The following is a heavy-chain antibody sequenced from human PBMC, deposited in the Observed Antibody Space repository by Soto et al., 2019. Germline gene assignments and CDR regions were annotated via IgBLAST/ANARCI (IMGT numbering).Heavy chain of an antibody. Sequence: QVQLEQSGAEVKKPGSSVKISCKASGGTLSDHGVSWLRQAPGQGLEWVGGTIPVFNTANYAPKFQGRVTIAADKSTNIAYMELGSLRSDDTACYCCARGVYGSGNYYTGPSAFDIWGQGTLVIVSS. CDR3: ARGVYGSGNYYTGPSAFDI. D-gene: IGHD3-10*01. J-gene: IGHJ3*02. CDR2: TIPVFNTA. V-gene: IGHV1-69*06. CDR1: GGTLSDHG.